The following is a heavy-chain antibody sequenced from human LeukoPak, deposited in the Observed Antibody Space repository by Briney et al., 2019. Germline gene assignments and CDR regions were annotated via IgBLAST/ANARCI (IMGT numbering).Heavy chain of an antibody. V-gene: IGHV1-18*01. J-gene: IGHJ4*02. CDR2: ISAYNGNT. Sequence: ASVKVSCKASGYTFTSCGISWVRQAPGQGLEWMGWISAYNGNTNYAQKVQGRVTMTTDTSTSTAYMELRSLRSDDTAVYYCACTYYDFWSDSPPLPDYWGQGTLVTVSS. CDR3: ACTYYDFWSDSPPLPDY. CDR1: GYTFTSCG. D-gene: IGHD3-3*01.